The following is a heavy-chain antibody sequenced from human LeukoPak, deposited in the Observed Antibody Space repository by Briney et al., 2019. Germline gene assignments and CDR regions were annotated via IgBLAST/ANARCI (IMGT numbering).Heavy chain of an antibody. Sequence: GGSLRLSCEASGFTFSTFAMIWVRQPPGKGLEWVSSIFPSGGEIHYADSVKGRFTISRDNARNSLYVQMNSLRAEDTAVYYCARGGSYLSAFDIWGQGTMVTVSS. CDR3: ARGGSYLSAFDI. CDR1: GFTFSTFA. D-gene: IGHD1-26*01. CDR2: IFPSGGEI. V-gene: IGHV3-21*01. J-gene: IGHJ3*02.